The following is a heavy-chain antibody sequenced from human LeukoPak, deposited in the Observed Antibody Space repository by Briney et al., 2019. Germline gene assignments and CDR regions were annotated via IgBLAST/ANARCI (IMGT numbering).Heavy chain of an antibody. V-gene: IGHV1-3*01. CDR1: GYTFTSYA. CDR3: AREAFYCSSTSCYFPRGVTKIFDP. D-gene: IGHD2-2*01. Sequence: GASVKVSCKASGYTFTSYAMHWVRQAPGQRLEWMGWINAGNGNTKYSQKFQGRVTVTRETSGSTAYMEVSSLRSEDTAGYYCAREAFYCSSTSCYFPRGVTKIFDPWGQGTLVTVSS. J-gene: IGHJ5*02. CDR2: INAGNGNT.